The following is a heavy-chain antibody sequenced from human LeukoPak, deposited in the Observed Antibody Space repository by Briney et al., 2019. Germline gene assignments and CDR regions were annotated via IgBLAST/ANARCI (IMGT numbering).Heavy chain of an antibody. Sequence: PGGSLRLSCAASGFTFSGYAMHWVRQAPGKGLEWVAVTSYDGSNKYYADSVKGRFTIPRDNSKNTLYLQMNSLRAEDTAVYYCAKDRGFGVFFQYYFHYWGQGTLVTVSS. V-gene: IGHV3-30*18. CDR3: AKDRGFGVFFQYYFHY. CDR2: TSYDGSNK. J-gene: IGHJ4*02. D-gene: IGHD3-10*01. CDR1: GFTFSGYA.